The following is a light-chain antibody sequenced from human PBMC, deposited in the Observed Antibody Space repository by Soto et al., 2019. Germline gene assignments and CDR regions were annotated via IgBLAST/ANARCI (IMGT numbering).Light chain of an antibody. CDR2: QDA. V-gene: IGLV3-1*01. Sequence: SYELTQPPSVSVSPGQTASITCSGDKLGDTYSCWYQQKPGQSPVLVIYQDAKRPSGIPGRFSGSNSGNTATLTIRGTQAMDEADYYCQAWHSTTPVVFGGGTKLTVL. CDR1: KLGDTY. CDR3: QAWHSTTPVV. J-gene: IGLJ2*01.